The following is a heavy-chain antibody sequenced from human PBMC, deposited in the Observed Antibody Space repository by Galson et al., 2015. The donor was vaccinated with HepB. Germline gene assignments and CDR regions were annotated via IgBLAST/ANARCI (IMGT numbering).Heavy chain of an antibody. CDR1: GFNFGSLW. Sequence: SLRLSCAASGFNFGSLWMTWVRQAPGKGLEWVANIHPDGNEKYYMASVRGRFTISRDNSKNSVYLQMDSLRVEDTAVYYCARDYEWTNDYWGQGTLVTVSS. CDR3: ARDYEWTNDY. J-gene: IGHJ4*02. CDR2: IHPDGNEK. D-gene: IGHD3-16*01. V-gene: IGHV3-7*03.